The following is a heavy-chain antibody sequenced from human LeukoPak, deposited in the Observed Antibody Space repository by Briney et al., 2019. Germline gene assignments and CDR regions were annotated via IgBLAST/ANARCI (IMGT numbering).Heavy chain of an antibody. D-gene: IGHD2-2*01. CDR3: ARHPYAYRPYGMDV. Sequence: SETLSLTCTVSGGSISSYYWSWIRQPPGKGLEWIGYIYYSGSTNYNPSLKSRVTMSVDTSKNQFSLKVGSVTAADTALYYCARHPYAYRPYGMDVWSQGTTVTVSS. CDR2: IYYSGST. V-gene: IGHV4-59*08. J-gene: IGHJ6*02. CDR1: GGSISSYY.